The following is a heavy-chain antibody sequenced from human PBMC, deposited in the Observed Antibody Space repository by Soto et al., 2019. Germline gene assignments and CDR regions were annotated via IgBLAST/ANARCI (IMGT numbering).Heavy chain of an antibody. CDR3: ARDRMVRGVIMGYDY. CDR1: GGSISSYY. D-gene: IGHD3-10*01. V-gene: IGHV4-4*07. J-gene: IGHJ4*02. CDR2: IYTSGST. Sequence: SETLSLTCTVSGGSISSYYWSWIRQPAGKGLEWIGRIYTSGSTNYNPSLKSRVTMSVDTSKNQFSLKLSSVTAADTAVYYCARDRMVRGVIMGYDYWGQGTLVTVSS.